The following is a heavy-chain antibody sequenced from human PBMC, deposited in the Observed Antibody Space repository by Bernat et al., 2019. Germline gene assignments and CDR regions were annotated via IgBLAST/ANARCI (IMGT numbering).Heavy chain of an antibody. CDR2: IYYSGST. J-gene: IGHJ4*02. Sequence: QVQLQESGPGLVKPSQTLSLTCTVSGGTISSGDYYWSWIRQPPGKGLEWIGYIYYSGSTYYNPSLKSRVTISVDMSKNQFSRKLSSVTAADTAVYYCARGDDSSGYYAAIDYWGQGTLVTVSS. CDR3: ARGDDSSGYYAAIDY. V-gene: IGHV4-30-4*01. CDR1: GGTISSGDYY. D-gene: IGHD3-22*01.